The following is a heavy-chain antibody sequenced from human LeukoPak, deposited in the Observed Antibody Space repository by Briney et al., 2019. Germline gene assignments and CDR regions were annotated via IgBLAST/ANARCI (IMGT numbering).Heavy chain of an antibody. V-gene: IGHV3-74*01. CDR3: AGDSVVVAANHWFDP. CDR1: GFTFSNYW. CDR2: INSDGRST. Sequence: GGSLRLSCAASGFTFSNYWMHWVRQAPGKGLVWVSRINSDGRSTIYADSVKGRFTISRDNAKNTLYLQMNSLRAEDTAVYYCAGDSVVVAANHWFDPWGQGTLVTVSS. D-gene: IGHD2-15*01. J-gene: IGHJ5*02.